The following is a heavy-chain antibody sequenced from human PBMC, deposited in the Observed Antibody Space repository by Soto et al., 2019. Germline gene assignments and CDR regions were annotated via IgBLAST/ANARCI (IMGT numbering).Heavy chain of an antibody. Sequence: SVTLSLTCAVYSCSIGSGGSSWSWIRQPPGKGLEWIGSIYYSGSTYYNPSLKSRVTISVDTSKNQFSLKLSSVTAADTAVYYCARLLRHNYYGMDVWGQGTTVT. J-gene: IGHJ6*02. CDR3: ARLLRHNYYGMDV. CDR1: SCSIGSGGSS. CDR2: IYYSGST. V-gene: IGHV4-30-2*03. D-gene: IGHD5-12*01.